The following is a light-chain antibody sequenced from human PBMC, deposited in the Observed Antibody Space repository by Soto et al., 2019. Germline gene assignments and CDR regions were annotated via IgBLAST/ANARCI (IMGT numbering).Light chain of an antibody. V-gene: IGKV3-11*01. CDR1: QSVSSY. CDR3: QQRSNWPLLT. CDR2: DAS. J-gene: IGKJ4*01. Sequence: EIVLTQSPATLSLSPGERATLSCRASQSVSSYLVWYQQKPGQAPRLLIYDASNRATGIPARCSGSGSGTDFTLTSSSLEPEDFAVYYWQQRSNWPLLTFGGGTKVEIK.